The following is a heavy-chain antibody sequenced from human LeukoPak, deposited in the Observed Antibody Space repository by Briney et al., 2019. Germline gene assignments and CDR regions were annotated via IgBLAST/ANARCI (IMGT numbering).Heavy chain of an antibody. V-gene: IGHV1-2*02. CDR1: GYSVTAYY. CDR2: ISPQNGGT. Sequence: ASVQVSCKASGYSVTAYYVHWLRQAPGQGLEWMGWISPQNGGTNYAQKFQGRVTMTSDTSVSTVYMELNRLRSDDTAAYYCARDAGGHAEARYGMDVWGKGAPVIVSS. J-gene: IGHJ6*04. D-gene: IGHD1-14*01. CDR3: ARDAGGHAEARYGMDV.